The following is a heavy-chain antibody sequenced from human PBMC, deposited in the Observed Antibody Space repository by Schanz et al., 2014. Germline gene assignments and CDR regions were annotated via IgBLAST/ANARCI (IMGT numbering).Heavy chain of an antibody. J-gene: IGHJ6*02. CDR1: GFTFRGHA. CDR2: TSTDGTKT. D-gene: IGHD6-19*01. CDR3: ARSYSSGWYPYYYGMDV. Sequence: QVQLVESGGGVVQPGTSLRLSCAASGFTFRGHAMHWVRQAPGQGLEKVAVTSTDGTKTYYAASVRGRFTISRDNSKNTVYLQMNSLRAEDTAVYYCARSYSSGWYPYYYGMDVWGQGTTVTVS. V-gene: IGHV3-30*04.